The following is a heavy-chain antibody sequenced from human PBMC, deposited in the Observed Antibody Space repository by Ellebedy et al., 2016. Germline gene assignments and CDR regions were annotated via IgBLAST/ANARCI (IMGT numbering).Heavy chain of an antibody. CDR3: ARDFPYSSSSGFDP. CDR1: GGSISSGGYY. D-gene: IGHD6-13*01. J-gene: IGHJ5*02. Sequence: SETLSLXCTVSGGSISSGGYYWSWIRQHPGKGLEWIGYIYYSGSTYYNPSLKSRVTISVDTSKNQFSLKLSSVTAADTAVYYCARDFPYSSSSGFDPWGQGTLVTVSS. CDR2: IYYSGST. V-gene: IGHV4-31*03.